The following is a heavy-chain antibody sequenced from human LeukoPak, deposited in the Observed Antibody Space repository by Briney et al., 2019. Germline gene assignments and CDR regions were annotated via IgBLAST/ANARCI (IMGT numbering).Heavy chain of an antibody. J-gene: IGHJ4*02. D-gene: IGHD3-3*01. CDR1: GFTFSSYA. CDR3: AKTSLRFLEWLPCFDY. Sequence: PGGSPRLSCAASGFTFSSYAMSWVRQAPGKGLEWVSAISGSGGSTYYADSVKGRFTISRDNSKNTLYLQMNSLRAEDTAVYYCAKTSLRFLEWLPCFDYWGQGTLVTVSS. V-gene: IGHV3-23*01. CDR2: ISGSGGST.